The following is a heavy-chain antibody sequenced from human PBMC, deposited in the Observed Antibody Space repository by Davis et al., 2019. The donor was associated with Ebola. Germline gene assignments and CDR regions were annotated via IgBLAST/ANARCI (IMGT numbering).Heavy chain of an antibody. CDR1: GYTFTSYD. J-gene: IGHJ6*02. CDR3: ARDPPGAVVPAAMRYYYYGMDV. CDR2: MNPNSGDT. D-gene: IGHD2-2*01. Sequence: ASVKVSCKASGYTFTSYDINWVRQATGQGLEWMGWMNPNSGDTGYAQKFQGRVTITRNTSISTTYMELSSLRSEDTAVYYCARDPPGAVVPAAMRYYYYGMDVWGQGTTVTVSS. V-gene: IGHV1-8*03.